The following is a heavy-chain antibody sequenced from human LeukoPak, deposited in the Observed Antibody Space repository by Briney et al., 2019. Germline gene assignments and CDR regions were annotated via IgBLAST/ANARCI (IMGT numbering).Heavy chain of an antibody. D-gene: IGHD2-2*01. Sequence: GGSLRLSCAASGFTFSSYSMNWVRQAPGKGLEWISYIGISSGNSKYADSVKGRFTISGDKAKNSVYLQMNSLRVEDTAVYYCARDTKYAFDNWGQGTLVTVSS. CDR1: GFTFSSYS. CDR3: ARDTKYAFDN. V-gene: IGHV3-48*01. CDR2: IGISSGNS. J-gene: IGHJ4*02.